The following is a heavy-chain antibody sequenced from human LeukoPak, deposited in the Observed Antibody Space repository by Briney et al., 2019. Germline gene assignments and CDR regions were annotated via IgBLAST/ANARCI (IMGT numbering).Heavy chain of an antibody. CDR3: ARVEDYSYDSSGDY. D-gene: IGHD3-22*01. V-gene: IGHV3-7*04. CDR1: GFTFSSYG. CDR2: IKQDGSEK. J-gene: IGHJ4*02. Sequence: GGSLRLFCAASGFTFSSYGMHWVRQAPGKGLEWVANIKQDGSEKYYVDSVKGRFTISRDNAKNSLYLQMNSLRAEDTAVYYCARVEDYSYDSSGDYWGQGTLVTVSS.